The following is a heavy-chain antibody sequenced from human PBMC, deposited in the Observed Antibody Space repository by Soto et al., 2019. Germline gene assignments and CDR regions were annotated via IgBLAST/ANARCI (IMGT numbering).Heavy chain of an antibody. CDR3: ATGMNYYYDSSGTFDY. CDR1: GYTLTELS. CDR2: FDPEDGET. D-gene: IGHD3-22*01. J-gene: IGHJ4*02. V-gene: IGHV1-24*01. Sequence: ASVKVSCKVSGYTLTELSMHWVRQAPGKGLEWMGGFDPEDGETIYAQKFQGRVTMTEDTSTDTAYMELSSLRSEDTAVYYCATGMNYYYDSSGTFDYWGQGNLVTVSS.